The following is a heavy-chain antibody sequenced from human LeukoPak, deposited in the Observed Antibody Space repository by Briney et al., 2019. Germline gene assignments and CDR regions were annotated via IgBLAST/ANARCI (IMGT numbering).Heavy chain of an antibody. CDR1: VFIFSSYS. CDR3: TSGSLVRGVTSSY. V-gene: IGHV3-21*01. D-gene: IGHD3-10*01. J-gene: IGHJ4*02. CDR2: LNTGGDYI. Sequence: GGSLRLSCVASVFIFSSYSMYWLRQGPGKGLEWVSVLNTGGDYIQTADSLKGRFTISRDNAKNSLYLQMSNLRVEDTAVYYCTSGSLVRGVTSSYWGQGTLVTASS.